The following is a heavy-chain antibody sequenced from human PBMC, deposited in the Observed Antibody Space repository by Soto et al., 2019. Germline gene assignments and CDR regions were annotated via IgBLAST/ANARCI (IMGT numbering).Heavy chain of an antibody. D-gene: IGHD2-8*02. CDR1: GFTLNNYA. CDR2: MSYNEKNK. Sequence: QVQLVESGGGVVQPGTSLRLSCSASGFTLNNYAMHWVRQVPGKGLEWRVFMSYNEKNKYYGDSVRGLFTISRDDSKNTLYLHMNSLRSEDTAVYYCATDGVEYVVSGLYYFDHWCQGTLVTVSS. J-gene: IGHJ4*02. CDR3: ATDGVEYVVSGLYYFDH. V-gene: IGHV3-30*04.